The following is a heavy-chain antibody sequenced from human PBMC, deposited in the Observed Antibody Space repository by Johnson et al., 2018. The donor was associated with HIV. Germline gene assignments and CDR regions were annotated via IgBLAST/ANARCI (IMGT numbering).Heavy chain of an antibody. D-gene: IGHD7-27*01. CDR1: GFTFSNYA. CDR3: AREGTWGSNDAFDI. CDR2: ISSSGGTT. Sequence: VQLVESGGGLVQPGGSLRLSCAASGFTFSNYAMSWVRQAPGKGLEWISYISSSGGTTHNADSVKGRFTISRNNAKNSLYLQMNSLRAEDTAVYYCAREGTWGSNDAFDIWGQGTMVTVSS. J-gene: IGHJ3*02. V-gene: IGHV3-48*04.